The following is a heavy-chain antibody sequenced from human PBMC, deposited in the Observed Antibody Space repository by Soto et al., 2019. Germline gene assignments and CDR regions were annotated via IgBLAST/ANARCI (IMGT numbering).Heavy chain of an antibody. Sequence: EVQLLESGGGLVQPGGSLRLSCAASGFTFSSYAMSWVRQAPGKGLEWVSAISGSGGSTYYADSVKGRFTISRDNSKNTLDLQMNSLRAEDTAVYYCAKDFTYDFWIGYSHDAFDIWCQGTMVTVSS. J-gene: IGHJ3*02. CDR3: AKDFTYDFWIGYSHDAFDI. CDR1: GFTFSSYA. CDR2: ISGSGGST. D-gene: IGHD3-3*01. V-gene: IGHV3-23*01.